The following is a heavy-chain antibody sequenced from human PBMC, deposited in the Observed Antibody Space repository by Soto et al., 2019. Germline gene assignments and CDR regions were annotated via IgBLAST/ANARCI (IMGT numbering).Heavy chain of an antibody. V-gene: IGHV3-21*01. CDR2: ISSSSSYI. J-gene: IGHJ4*02. CDR1: GFTFSSYS. CDR3: AKTSGSYSGDFDY. D-gene: IGHD1-26*01. Sequence: EVQLVESGGGLVKPGGSLRLSYAASGFTFSSYSMNWVRQAPGKGLEWVSSISSSSSYIYYADSVKGRFTISRDNAKNSLYLQMNSLRAEDTAVYYCAKTSGSYSGDFDYWGQGTLVTVSS.